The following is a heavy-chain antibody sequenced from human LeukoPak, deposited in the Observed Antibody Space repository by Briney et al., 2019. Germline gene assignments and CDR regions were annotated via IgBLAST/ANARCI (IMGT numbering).Heavy chain of an antibody. V-gene: IGHV3-21*01. D-gene: IGHD5/OR15-5a*01. J-gene: IGHJ3*02. CDR1: GFTFSTYS. CDR2: ISSSSIYI. CDR3: ARVGVWGDAFDI. Sequence: GGSLRLSCAASGFTFSTYSLNWVRQAPGKGLEWVSSISSSSIYIYYADSVKGRFTISRDNAKNSLYLQMNSLRAEDTAVYCCARVGVWGDAFDIWGQGTMVTVSS.